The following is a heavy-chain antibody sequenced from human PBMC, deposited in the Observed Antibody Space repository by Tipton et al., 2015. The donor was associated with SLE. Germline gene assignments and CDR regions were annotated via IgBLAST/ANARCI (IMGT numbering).Heavy chain of an antibody. CDR1: GGSFSGYY. J-gene: IGHJ2*01. V-gene: IGHV4-34*01. CDR2: INHSGST. D-gene: IGHD6-13*01. CDR3: ARGDGIAAAGLRGRYFDL. Sequence: TLSLTCAVYGGSFSGYYWSWIRQPPGKGLEWIGEINHSGSTNYNPSLKSRVTMPVDTSKNQFSLKLSSVTAADTAVYYCARGDGIAAAGLRGRYFDLWGRGTLVTVSS.